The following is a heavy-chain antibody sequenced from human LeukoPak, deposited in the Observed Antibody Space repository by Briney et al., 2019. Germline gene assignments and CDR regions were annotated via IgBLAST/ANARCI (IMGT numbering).Heavy chain of an antibody. CDR1: GGSISSGDYY. Sequence: SETLSLTCTVSGGSISSGDYYWSWIRQPPGKGLEWIGYIYYSGSTYYNPYLKSRVTISVDTSKNQFSLKLSSVTAADTAVYYCARDTRSGMDVWGKGTTVTVSS. CDR2: IYYSGST. V-gene: IGHV4-30-4*01. J-gene: IGHJ6*04. CDR3: ARDTRSGMDV.